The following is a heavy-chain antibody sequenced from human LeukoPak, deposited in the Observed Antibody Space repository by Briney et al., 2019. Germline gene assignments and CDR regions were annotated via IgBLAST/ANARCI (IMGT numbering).Heavy chain of an antibody. CDR3: ARPRYDSSGYYPGWFDP. V-gene: IGHV4-59*08. Sequence: SETLSLTCTVSGGSISSYYWSWIRQPPGKGLEWIGYIYYSGSTNYNPSLKSRVTISVDTSKNQFSLKLSSVTAADTAVYYCARPRYDSSGYYPGWFDPRGQGTLVTVSS. CDR1: GGSISSYY. J-gene: IGHJ5*02. D-gene: IGHD3-22*01. CDR2: IYYSGST.